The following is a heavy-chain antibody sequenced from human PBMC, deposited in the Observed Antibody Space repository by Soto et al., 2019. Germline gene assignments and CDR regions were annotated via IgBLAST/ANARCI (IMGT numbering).Heavy chain of an antibody. CDR1: GITFSSYG. CDR2: ISYDGINK. Sequence: GGSLRLSCAASGITFSSYGMHWVRQAPGKGLEWVAVISYDGINKYYADSVKGRFTVSRDNSKNTLYLQMNSLRDEDTALYYCARDFSRGGSGYYPFDSWGQGTLVTVSS. D-gene: IGHD3-22*01. V-gene: IGHV3-30*03. J-gene: IGHJ4*02. CDR3: ARDFSRGGSGYYPFDS.